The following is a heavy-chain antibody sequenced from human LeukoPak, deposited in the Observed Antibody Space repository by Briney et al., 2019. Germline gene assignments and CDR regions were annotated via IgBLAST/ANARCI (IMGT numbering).Heavy chain of an antibody. CDR2: IYTSGST. CDR3: GRWGWEPDYFDY. V-gene: IGHV4-61*02. D-gene: IGHD1-26*01. Sequence: PSETLSLTCAVSGYSISSGSYYWSWIRQPAGKGLEWIGCIYTSGSTNYNPSLKSRVTTSTATSKNQFSLKLRTVTAAAAAVYYCGRWGWEPDYFDYWGQGTLVIVSS. J-gene: IGHJ4*02. CDR1: GYSISSGSYY.